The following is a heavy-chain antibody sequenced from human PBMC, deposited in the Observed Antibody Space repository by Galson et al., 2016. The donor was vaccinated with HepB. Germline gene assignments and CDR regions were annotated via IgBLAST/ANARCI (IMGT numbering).Heavy chain of an antibody. CDR3: ATLASFWGGHGMDV. V-gene: IGHV4-61*02. J-gene: IGHJ6*02. Sequence: TLSLTCTVSGASISGSDYYWSWIRQSAGKGLEWIGRIYKNGGTNYNPSLRSRVSISLDTSKNQFSLKLNSVTAADTAVYYCATLASFWGGHGMDVWGQGTTVTVSS. D-gene: IGHD3-3*01. CDR2: IYKNGGT. CDR1: GASISGSDYY.